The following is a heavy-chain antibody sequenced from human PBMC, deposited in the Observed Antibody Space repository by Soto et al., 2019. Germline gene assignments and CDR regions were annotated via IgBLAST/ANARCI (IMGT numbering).Heavy chain of an antibody. CDR2: IKQDGGEK. CDR1: GFPFSHYW. D-gene: IGHD3-10*01. CDR3: ARGHYYALGTYFPVNYMDV. V-gene: IGHV3-7*01. Sequence: EVQLVESGGGLVQPGGSLRLSCSASGFPFSHYWMTWVRQAPGKGLEWVANIKQDGGEKYYVDSMKCRFTISRDNAKNSLYLQLNSLRAEDTAVYYCARGHYYALGTYFPVNYMDVWGKGTTVTVSS. J-gene: IGHJ6*03.